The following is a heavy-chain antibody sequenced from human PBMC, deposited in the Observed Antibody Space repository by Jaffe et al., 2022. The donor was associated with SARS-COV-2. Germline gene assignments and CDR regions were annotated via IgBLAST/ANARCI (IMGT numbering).Heavy chain of an antibody. CDR2: ISYDGSDK. Sequence: QVQVVESGGGVVQPGRSLRLSCAASGFSFGSYGMYWARQAPGKGLEWVAIISYDGSDKYYADSVKGRFTISRDNSKNTLYLQMNSLRVEDTAVYYCARESSAHWFDPWGQGTLVTVSS. V-gene: IGHV3-30*03. D-gene: IGHD6-25*01. CDR3: ARESSAHWFDP. CDR1: GFSFGSYG. J-gene: IGHJ5*02.